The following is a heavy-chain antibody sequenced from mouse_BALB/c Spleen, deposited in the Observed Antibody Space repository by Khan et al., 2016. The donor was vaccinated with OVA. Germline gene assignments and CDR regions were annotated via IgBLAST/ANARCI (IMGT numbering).Heavy chain of an antibody. CDR2: INTYTGEP. Sequence: QIQLVQSGPELKKPGETVKISCKASGYTFTIYGMNWVRQAPGKGLKWMGWINTYTGEPTYADDFKGRFAFSLETSASTAFLQINNLKNEDTATYYCASVGYMGTMDYWGQGTSVTVSS. D-gene: IGHD2-2*01. CDR1: GYTFTIYG. CDR3: ASVGYMGTMDY. V-gene: IGHV9-3-1*01. J-gene: IGHJ4*01.